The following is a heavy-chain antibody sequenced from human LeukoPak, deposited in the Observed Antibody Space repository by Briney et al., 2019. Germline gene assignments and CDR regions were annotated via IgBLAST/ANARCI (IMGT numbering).Heavy chain of an antibody. D-gene: IGHD1-26*01. J-gene: IGHJ3*02. Sequence: SVKVSCKASGGTFSSYAISWVRQAPGQGLEWMGRIIPIFCTANYAQKFQGRVTITTDESTSTAYMELSSLRSEDTAVYYCATSSYSGSYYGSFDIWGQGTMVTVSS. CDR2: IIPIFCTA. CDR3: ATSSYSGSYYGSFDI. V-gene: IGHV1-69*05. CDR1: GGTFSSYA.